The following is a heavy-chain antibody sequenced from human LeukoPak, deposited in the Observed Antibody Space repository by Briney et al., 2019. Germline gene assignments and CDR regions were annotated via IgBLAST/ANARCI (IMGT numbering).Heavy chain of an antibody. CDR3: ARGGSDYGDYEDAFDI. D-gene: IGHD4-17*01. J-gene: IGHJ3*02. V-gene: IGHV4-39*07. CDR1: GVSISSSNSY. CDR2: IYYSGST. Sequence: SETLSLTCTVSGVSISSSNSYWGWIRQPPGKGLEWIGSIYYSGSTYYNPSLKSRVTISVDTSKNQFSLKLSSVTAADTAVYYCARGGSDYGDYEDAFDIWGQGTMVTVSS.